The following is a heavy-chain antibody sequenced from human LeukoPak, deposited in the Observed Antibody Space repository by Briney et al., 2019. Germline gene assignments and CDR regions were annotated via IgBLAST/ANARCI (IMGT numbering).Heavy chain of an antibody. Sequence: SETLSLTCTVSGGSISSYYWSWLRQPPGKGLEWVGYIYYSGSTTYNTSLKSRVTMSVATSKNQFSLKLSSVTAADTAVYYCARNGAYCSGGSCAHDTFDMWGQGTMVTVSS. V-gene: IGHV4-59*01. J-gene: IGHJ3*02. D-gene: IGHD2-15*01. CDR1: GGSISSYY. CDR2: IYYSGST. CDR3: ARNGAYCSGGSCAHDTFDM.